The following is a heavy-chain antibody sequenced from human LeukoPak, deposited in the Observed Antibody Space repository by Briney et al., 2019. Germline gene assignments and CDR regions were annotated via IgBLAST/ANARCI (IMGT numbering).Heavy chain of an antibody. CDR3: ANVRGAPL. CDR1: GFTFSSYE. V-gene: IGHV3-48*03. J-gene: IGHJ4*02. Sequence: GGSLRLSCAASGFTFSSYEMNWVRQAPGKGLEWVSYISSSGSAMYYADSVKGRFTISRDNAKNSLYLQMNSLRAEDTAVYYCANVRGAPLWGQGTLVTVSS. D-gene: IGHD3-10*01. CDR2: ISSSGSAM.